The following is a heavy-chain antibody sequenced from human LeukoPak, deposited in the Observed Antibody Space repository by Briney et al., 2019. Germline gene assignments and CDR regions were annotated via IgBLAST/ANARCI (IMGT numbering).Heavy chain of an antibody. V-gene: IGHV3-33*01. CDR3: ARDIAYQLLRGGMDV. D-gene: IGHD2-2*01. J-gene: IGHJ6*02. Sequence: PGGSLRLSCAASGFTFSSYGMHWVRQAPGKGLEWVAVIWYDGSNKYCADSVKGRFTISRDNSKNTLYLQTNSLRAEDTAVYYCARDIAYQLLRGGMDVWGQGTTVTVSS. CDR1: GFTFSSYG. CDR2: IWYDGSNK.